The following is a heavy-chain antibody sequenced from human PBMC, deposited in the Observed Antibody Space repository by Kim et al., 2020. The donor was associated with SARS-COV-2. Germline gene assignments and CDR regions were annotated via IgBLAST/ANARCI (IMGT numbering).Heavy chain of an antibody. D-gene: IGHD1-26*01. CDR3: ARRFYVLGSNDY. CDR2: INSDGSIT. Sequence: GGSLRLSCAASGFTFSSYGMHWVRQAPGRGLEWVSPINSDGSITTYGDSMKGRFTTSRDNAQNTLYLQMHRLRAEDTAVYFCARRFYVLGSNDYWGHGTLVTLSS. J-gene: IGHJ4*01. V-gene: IGHV3-74*03. CDR1: GFTFSSYG.